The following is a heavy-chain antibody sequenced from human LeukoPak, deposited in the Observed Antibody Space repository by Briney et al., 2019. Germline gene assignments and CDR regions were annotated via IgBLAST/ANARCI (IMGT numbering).Heavy chain of an antibody. D-gene: IGHD3-9*01. V-gene: IGHV3-23*01. CDR3: AKAETRRLRYFDWLSPRPYYYGMDV. CDR1: GFTFSSYA. CDR2: ISGSGGST. Sequence: PGGSLRLSCAASGFTFSSYAMGWVRQAPGKGLEWVSAISGSGGSTYYADSVKGRFTISRDNSKNTLYLQMNSLRAEDTAVYYCAKAETRRLRYFDWLSPRPYYYGMDVWGQGTTVTVSS. J-gene: IGHJ6*02.